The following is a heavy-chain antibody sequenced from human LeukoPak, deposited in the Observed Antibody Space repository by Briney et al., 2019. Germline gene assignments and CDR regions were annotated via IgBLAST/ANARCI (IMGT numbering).Heavy chain of an antibody. CDR1: GGSFSGYY. J-gene: IGHJ4*02. CDR2: INHSGST. Sequence: SETLSLTCAVYGGSFSGYYWSWLRQPPGKGLEWIGEINHSGSTNYNPSLKSRVTISVDTSKNQFSLKLSSVTAADTAVYYRARVMLIGGYSCGFLRGPLLDWGQGTLVTVSS. CDR3: ARVMLIGGYSCGFLRGPLLD. D-gene: IGHD5-18*01. V-gene: IGHV4-34*01.